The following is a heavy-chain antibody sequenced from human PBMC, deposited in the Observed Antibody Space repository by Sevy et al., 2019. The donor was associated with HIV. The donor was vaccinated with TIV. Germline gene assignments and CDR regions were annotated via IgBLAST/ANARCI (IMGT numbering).Heavy chain of an antibody. CDR2: ISGSGGST. V-gene: IGHV3-23*01. CDR1: GFTFSSYA. Sequence: GGSLRLSCAASGFTFSSYAMSWVRQAPGNGLEWVSAISGSGGSTYYADSVKGRFTISRDNSKNTLYLQMNSLRAEDTAVYYCAKDSFYGSGSGRLLDYWGQGTLVTVSS. CDR3: AKDSFYGSGSGRLLDY. J-gene: IGHJ4*02. D-gene: IGHD3-10*01.